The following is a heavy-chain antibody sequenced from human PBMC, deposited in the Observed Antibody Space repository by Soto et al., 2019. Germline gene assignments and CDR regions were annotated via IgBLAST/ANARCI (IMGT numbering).Heavy chain of an antibody. CDR1: GGSFSGYY. Sequence: SETLSLTCAVYGGSFSGYYWSWIRQPPGKGLEWIGEINHSGSTNYNPSLKSRVTISVDTSKNQFSLKLSSVTAADTAVYYCAREGALKQLVRYYFDYWGQGTLVTVSS. D-gene: IGHD6-6*01. CDR3: AREGALKQLVRYYFDY. V-gene: IGHV4-34*01. J-gene: IGHJ4*02. CDR2: INHSGST.